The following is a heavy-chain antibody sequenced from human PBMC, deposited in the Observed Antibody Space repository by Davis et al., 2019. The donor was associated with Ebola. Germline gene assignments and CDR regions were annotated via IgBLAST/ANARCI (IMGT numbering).Heavy chain of an antibody. V-gene: IGHV4-34*01. CDR3: ARGGSYRPYYFDY. D-gene: IGHD3-16*02. CDR2: INHSGST. J-gene: IGHJ4*02. Sequence: PSETLSLTCAVYGGSFSGYYWTWIRQPPGKGLEWIGEINHSGSTNYNPSLKSRVTISVDTSKNQLSLKVSSVTAADTAVYFCARGGSYRPYYFDYWGQGTLVTVSS. CDR1: GGSFSGYY.